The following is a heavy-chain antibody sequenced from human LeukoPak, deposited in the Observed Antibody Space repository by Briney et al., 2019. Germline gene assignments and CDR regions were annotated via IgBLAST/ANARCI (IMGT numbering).Heavy chain of an antibody. D-gene: IGHD6-25*01. CDR1: GFTFSSYT. CDR2: IGTSSTTI. J-gene: IGHJ6*03. V-gene: IGHV3-48*01. CDR3: ARFAAGGSYYYYMDV. Sequence: GGSLRLSCAASGFTFSSYTMNWVRQPPGKGLEWVSNIGTSSTTIYYADSVKGRFTITRDNAKNSLYLQMNSLRADDTAVYYCARFAAGGSYYYYMDVWGKGTTVTVSS.